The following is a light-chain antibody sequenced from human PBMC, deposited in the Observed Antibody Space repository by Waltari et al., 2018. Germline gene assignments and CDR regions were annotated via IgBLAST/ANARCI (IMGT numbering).Light chain of an antibody. CDR1: ESVFKY. V-gene: IGKV3-11*01. J-gene: IGKJ4*01. CDR2: DTS. Sequence: EIVLTQSPVTLSLSAGERATLSCRASESVFKYLAWYQQKPGQSPRLLIYDTSTRATGIPARFSGSGSGTDFTLTISNLEAEDFALYYCQQGSILPLTFGGGTKVEIK. CDR3: QQGSILPLT.